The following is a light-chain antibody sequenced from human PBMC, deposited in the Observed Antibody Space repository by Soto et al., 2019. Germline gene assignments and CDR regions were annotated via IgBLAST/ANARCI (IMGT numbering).Light chain of an antibody. Sequence: ALTQPASVSGSPGQSITISCTGTSSDVGGYNRVSWYQQYPGKAPKLMIYEVSNRPSGVSNRFSGSKSGNTASLTISGLQAEDEADYYCNSYTSSNSLGVFGGGTKLTVL. V-gene: IGLV2-14*01. CDR3: NSYTSSNSLGV. CDR2: EVS. J-gene: IGLJ2*01. CDR1: SSDVGGYNR.